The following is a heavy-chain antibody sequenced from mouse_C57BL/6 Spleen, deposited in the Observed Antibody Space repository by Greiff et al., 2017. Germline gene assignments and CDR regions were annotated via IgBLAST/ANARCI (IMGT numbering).Heavy chain of an antibody. Sequence: QVQLQQPGTELVKPGASVKLSCKASGYTFTSYWMHWVKQRPGQGLEWIGNINPSNGGTNYNEKFKSKATLTVDKSSSTAYMQLSSLTTEDSAVYDCARGGLRNYFDYWGQGTTLTVSS. CDR3: ARGGLRNYFDY. CDR1: GYTFTSYW. J-gene: IGHJ2*01. CDR2: INPSNGGT. D-gene: IGHD3-3*01. V-gene: IGHV1-53*01.